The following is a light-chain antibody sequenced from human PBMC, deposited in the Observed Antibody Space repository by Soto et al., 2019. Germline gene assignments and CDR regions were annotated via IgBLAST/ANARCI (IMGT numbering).Light chain of an antibody. V-gene: IGKV3-15*01. Sequence: EIVLTQSPCTLSFSPWGRSTLSFRASQSVSSNLAWYQQKPGQAPRLLIYGASTRATGIPVRFSGSGSGTEFTLTISSLQSEDFAVYYCQQYDNWWTFGQGTKVDIK. CDR1: QSVSSN. CDR2: GAS. CDR3: QQYDNWWT. J-gene: IGKJ1*01.